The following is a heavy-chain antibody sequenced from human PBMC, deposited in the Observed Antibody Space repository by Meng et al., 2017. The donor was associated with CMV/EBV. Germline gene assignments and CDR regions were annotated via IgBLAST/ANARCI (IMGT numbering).Heavy chain of an antibody. J-gene: IGHJ6*02. CDR1: GGTFSSYA. V-gene: IGHV1-69*05. CDR2: IIPIFGTA. CDR3: ASPITSGYYYYGMDV. D-gene: IGHD3-3*01. Sequence: SVKVSCKASGGTFSSYAISWVRQAPGQGLEWMGGIIPIFGTANYAQKFQGRVTITTDESTSTAYMELSSLRSEDTAVYYCASPITSGYYYYGMDVWGQGTTVTVSS.